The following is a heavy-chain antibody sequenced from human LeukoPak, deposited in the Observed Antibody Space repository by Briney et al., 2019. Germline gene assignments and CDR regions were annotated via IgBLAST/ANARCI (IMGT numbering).Heavy chain of an antibody. Sequence: SETLSLTCTVSGGSISSYYWSWIRQPAGKGLEWIGRIYTSGSTTYNPSLKSRVTMSVDTSKNQFSLKLSSVTAADTAVYYCARDRRMVRGVKYNWFDPGAREPWSPSPQ. D-gene: IGHD3-10*01. V-gene: IGHV4-4*07. CDR3: ARDRRMVRGVKYNWFDP. CDR1: GGSISSYY. CDR2: IYTSGST. J-gene: IGHJ5*02.